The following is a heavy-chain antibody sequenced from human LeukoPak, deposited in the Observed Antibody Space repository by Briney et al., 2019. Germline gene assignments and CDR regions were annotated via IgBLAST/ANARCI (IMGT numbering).Heavy chain of an antibody. CDR1: GGSISTYY. D-gene: IGHD4-17*01. J-gene: IGHJ4*02. CDR3: ARAAYGDYTFDF. V-gene: IGHV4-59*01. CDR2: IYHSGST. Sequence: SETLSLTCTLSGGSISTYYWSWIRQPPGKGLEWIGYIYHSGSTNYNPSLKSRVTISVDTSKNQFSLRLNSVTAADTAVYYCARAAYGDYTFDFWGQGTLVTVSS.